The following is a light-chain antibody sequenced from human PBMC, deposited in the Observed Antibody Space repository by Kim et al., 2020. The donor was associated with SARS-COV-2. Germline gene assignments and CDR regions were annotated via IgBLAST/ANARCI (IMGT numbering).Light chain of an antibody. V-gene: IGLV3-1*01. CDR2: EDT. CDR3: QAWGTRTVV. J-gene: IGLJ2*01. Sequence: SYELTQPPSVSMSPGQTASMTCSGDKLGDKYAYWYQQKPGQSPVLVIYEDTKRPSGIPERFSASNSENTATLTISGTQAIDEADYYCQAWGTRTVVFGGGTKLTVL. CDR1: KLGDKY.